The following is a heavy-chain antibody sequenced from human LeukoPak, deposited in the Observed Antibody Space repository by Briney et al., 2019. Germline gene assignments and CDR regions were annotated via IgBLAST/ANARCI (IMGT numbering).Heavy chain of an antibody. CDR1: GGSISSYY. Sequence: SETLSLTCTVSGGSISSYYWSWIRQPPGKGLEWIGYIYYSGSTNYNPSLKSRVTISVDTSKNQFSLKLSSVTAADTAVYYCAGQPMRAVAGTSWFDPWGQGTLVTVSS. D-gene: IGHD6-19*01. V-gene: IGHV4-59*01. CDR2: IYYSGST. J-gene: IGHJ5*02. CDR3: AGQPMRAVAGTSWFDP.